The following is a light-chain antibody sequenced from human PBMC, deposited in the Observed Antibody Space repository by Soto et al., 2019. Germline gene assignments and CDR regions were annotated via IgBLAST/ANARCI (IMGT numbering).Light chain of an antibody. CDR2: DAS. V-gene: IGKV3D-20*02. Sequence: EIVLTQSPGTLSLSPGERATLSCRASQSVSSSYLAWYQQKPGQAPRLLIYDASNRATGIPARFSGSGSGTDFTLTISSLDHEDFAVYYCQHRYNWPLTFGGGSKVEIK. CDR1: QSVSSSY. J-gene: IGKJ4*01. CDR3: QHRYNWPLT.